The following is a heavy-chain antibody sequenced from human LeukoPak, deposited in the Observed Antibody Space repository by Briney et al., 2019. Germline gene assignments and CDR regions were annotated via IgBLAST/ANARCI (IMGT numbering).Heavy chain of an antibody. CDR2: IYYSGST. CDR1: GGSISSYY. CDR3: AREAAPSNYNWFDP. J-gene: IGHJ5*02. Sequence: SETLSLTCTVSGGSISSYYWSWIRQPPGKGLEWIGYIYYSGSTNYNPSLKSRGTISVDTSKNQFSLKLSSVTAADTAVYYCAREAAPSNYNWFDPWGQGTLVTVSS. D-gene: IGHD6-6*01. V-gene: IGHV4-59*01.